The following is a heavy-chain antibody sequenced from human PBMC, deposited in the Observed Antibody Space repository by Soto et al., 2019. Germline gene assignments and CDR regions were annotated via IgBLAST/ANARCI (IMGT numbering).Heavy chain of an antibody. Sequence: SETLSLTCAVYGGSFSSYHWSWIRQTPGKGLEWIGEINHLTTTNYNPSLKSRVIISLDTPKNQFSLKLSSVSAADTAVYYCARGYDTALAPIFWGQGILVTVSS. CDR3: ARGYDTALAPIF. J-gene: IGHJ4*02. CDR1: GGSFSSYH. D-gene: IGHD5-18*01. CDR2: INHLTTT. V-gene: IGHV4-34*01.